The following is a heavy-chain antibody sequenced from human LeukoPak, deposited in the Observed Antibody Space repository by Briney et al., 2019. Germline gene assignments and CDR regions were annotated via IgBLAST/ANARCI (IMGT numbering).Heavy chain of an antibody. CDR1: GGSVSSGNYY. D-gene: IGHD5-12*01. CDR2: IYYSRST. V-gene: IGHV4-61*01. CDR3: ARGRGYSGYDIYFDY. Sequence: SETLSLTCTVSGGSVSSGNYYWSWIRQPPGKELEWIGYIYYSRSTNYNPSLESRVTISVGTSKNQFSLKVSSVTAADTAVYYCARGRGYSGYDIYFDYWGQGTLVTVSS. J-gene: IGHJ4*02.